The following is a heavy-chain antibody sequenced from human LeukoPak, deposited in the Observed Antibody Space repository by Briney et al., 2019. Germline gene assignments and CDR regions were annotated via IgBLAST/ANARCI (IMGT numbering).Heavy chain of an antibody. CDR2: IWKDGSNE. Sequence: GGSLRLSCAASGFTFSNYDMHWVRQAPGKGLEWVAVIWKDGSNEYYADSLKGRFTLSRDNSKNTLYLQMNSLRAEDTAVYCCARGGPTRDYYDISAYYVIDYWGQGGLVTVSS. J-gene: IGHJ4*02. D-gene: IGHD3-22*01. CDR1: GFTFSNYD. V-gene: IGHV3-33*01. CDR3: ARGGPTRDYYDISAYYVIDY.